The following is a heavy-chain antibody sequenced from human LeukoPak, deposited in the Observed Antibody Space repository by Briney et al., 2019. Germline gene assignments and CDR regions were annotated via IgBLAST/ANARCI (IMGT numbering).Heavy chain of an antibody. D-gene: IGHD6-13*01. CDR2: ISYXGSNK. J-gene: IGHJ1*01. V-gene: IGHV3-30*18. Sequence: SXXXSCAASGFTFSSYGMHWVRQAPGKGLEWVAVISYXGSNKYYAASVKGRFTISRDNSKNTLYLQMNSLRAEDTAVYYCAKASLPYSSSWSGAEYFQHWGQGTLVTVSS. CDR1: GFTFSSYG. CDR3: AKASLPYSSSWSGAEYFQH.